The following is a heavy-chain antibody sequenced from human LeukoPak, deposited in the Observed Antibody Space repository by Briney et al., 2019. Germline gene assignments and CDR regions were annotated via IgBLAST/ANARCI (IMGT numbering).Heavy chain of an antibody. D-gene: IGHD3-10*01. CDR1: GFPISSGYY. Sequence: SETLSLTCSVSGFPISSGYYWGWIRQPPGKGLEWIGSIYHSGSTYYNPSLKSRVTISVDTSKNQFSLKLSSVTAADTAVYYCARGHPGVVRGTNWFDPWGQGALVTVSS. CDR3: ARGHPGVVRGTNWFDP. V-gene: IGHV4-38-2*02. J-gene: IGHJ5*02. CDR2: IYHSGST.